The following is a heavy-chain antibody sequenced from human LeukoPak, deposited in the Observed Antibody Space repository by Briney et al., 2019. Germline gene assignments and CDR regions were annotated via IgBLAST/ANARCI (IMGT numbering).Heavy chain of an antibody. CDR3: ARVRPGIAAAEDY. V-gene: IGHV3-21*01. D-gene: IGHD6-13*01. J-gene: IGHJ4*02. CDR2: ISSSSSYI. Sequence: GGSLRLSCAASGFTFSRYSMNWVRQAPGKGLEWVSSISSSSSYIYYADSVKGRFTISRDNAKNSLYLQMNSLRAEDTAVYYCARVRPGIAAAEDYWGQGTLVTVSS. CDR1: GFTFSRYS.